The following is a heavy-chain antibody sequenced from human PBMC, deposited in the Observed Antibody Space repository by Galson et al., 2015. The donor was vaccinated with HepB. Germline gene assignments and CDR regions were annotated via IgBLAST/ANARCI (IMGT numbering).Heavy chain of an antibody. V-gene: IGHV4-31*03. CDR3: ARAAHSGSYYRAEYFQH. D-gene: IGHD1-26*01. Sequence: TLSLTCTVSGGSISSGGNYWSWIRQHPGKGLEWIGYIYYTGSTYYSPSLESRASISLDTSKNQFSLKLSSVTAADTAVYFCARAAHSGSYYRAEYFQHWGQGTLVTVSS. CDR1: GGSISSGGNY. J-gene: IGHJ1*01. CDR2: IYYTGST.